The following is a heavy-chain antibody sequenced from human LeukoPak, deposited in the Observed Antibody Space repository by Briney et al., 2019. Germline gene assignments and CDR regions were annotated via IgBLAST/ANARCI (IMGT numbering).Heavy chain of an antibody. V-gene: IGHV5-51*01. Sequence: GESLKISCKGSGYIFTNYWIGWVRQMPGKGLEWMGIIYPGDPDARYSPSFQGQVTISADKSISTAYLQWSSLKASDTAMYYCARRSEYSYGTDYWGQGTLVTVSS. CDR3: ARRSEYSYGTDY. D-gene: IGHD5-18*01. CDR2: IYPGDPDA. CDR1: GYIFTNYW. J-gene: IGHJ4*02.